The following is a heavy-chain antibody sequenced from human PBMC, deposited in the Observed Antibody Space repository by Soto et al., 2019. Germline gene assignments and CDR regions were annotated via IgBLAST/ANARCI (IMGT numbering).Heavy chain of an antibody. D-gene: IGHD2-2*01. J-gene: IGHJ6*03. Sequence: EVQLVESGGGLVQPGRSLRLSCAASGFSFDEYAMHWVRQAPGKGLEWVSGISWNSGTMGYGDSVRGRFTISRDNAKNSLYLQMNSLRAEDTALYYCAKGFCSSARCLTYSYMDVCGKGTTVTVSS. CDR2: ISWNSGTM. V-gene: IGHV3-9*01. CDR1: GFSFDEYA. CDR3: AKGFCSSARCLTYSYMDV.